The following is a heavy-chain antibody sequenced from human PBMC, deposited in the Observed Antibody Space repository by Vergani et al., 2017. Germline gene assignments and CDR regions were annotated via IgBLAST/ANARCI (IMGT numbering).Heavy chain of an antibody. Sequence: QVQLQQWGAGLLKPSETLSLTCAVYGGSFSGYYWSWIRQPPGKGLEWIGEINHSGSTNYNPSLKGLITISLDTSKNQFSLKLSSVTAADTAVYYCARTAVVVAAIDYWGQGTLVTVSS. CDR1: GGSFSGYY. CDR2: INHSGST. CDR3: ARTAVVVAAIDY. J-gene: IGHJ4*02. V-gene: IGHV4-34*01. D-gene: IGHD2-15*01.